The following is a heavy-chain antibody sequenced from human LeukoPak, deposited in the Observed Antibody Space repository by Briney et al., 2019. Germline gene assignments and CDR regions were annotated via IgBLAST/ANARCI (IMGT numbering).Heavy chain of an antibody. J-gene: IGHJ6*01. CDR3: VKDRFPTGTTLFNYYYGMDV. V-gene: IGHV3-64D*09. D-gene: IGHD1-1*01. CDR1: GFTFSNYS. Sequence: PGGSLRLSCSASGFTFSNYSIHWVRQAPGKGLEYVSAISRNEVSTYYADLVKGRFIISRDNSKNTLYLQMSSLRGEDTAIYYCVKDRFPTGTTLFNYYYGMDVWGQGTTVTVSS. CDR2: ISRNEVST.